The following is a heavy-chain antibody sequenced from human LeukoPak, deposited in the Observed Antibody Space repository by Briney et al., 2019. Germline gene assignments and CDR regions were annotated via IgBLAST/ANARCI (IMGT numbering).Heavy chain of an antibody. V-gene: IGHV3-9*01. CDR1: GFTLDDYA. D-gene: IGHD1-26*01. J-gene: IGHJ4*02. CDR2: ISWNSGSI. Sequence: GGSLRLSCAASGFTLDDYAMHWVRQAPGKGLEWVSGISWNSGSIVYADSVKVRFTISRDNDKNSLYLQMNSLRAEDTALYYCAKDREGRSGSYLDYWGQGTLVTVSS. CDR3: AKDREGRSGSYLDY.